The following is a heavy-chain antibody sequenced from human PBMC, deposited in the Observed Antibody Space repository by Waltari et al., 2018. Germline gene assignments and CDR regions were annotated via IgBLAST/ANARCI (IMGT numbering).Heavy chain of an antibody. CDR3: ARDHDSRSWYKYFDY. D-gene: IGHD6-13*01. CDR2: ICPSVRPA. Sequence: QVQLVQSGAEVKKPGSSVKVSCKASGGTFSSYAISWVRQAPGQGLEWMGGICPSVRPANYAQKLQGRVTITADESTSTAYMWLSSLRSEDTAVYYCARDHDSRSWYKYFDYWGQGTLVTVSS. CDR1: GGTFSSYA. V-gene: IGHV1-69*13. J-gene: IGHJ4*02.